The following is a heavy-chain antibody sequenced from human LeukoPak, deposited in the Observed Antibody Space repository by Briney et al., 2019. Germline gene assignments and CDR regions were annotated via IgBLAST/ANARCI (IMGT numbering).Heavy chain of an antibody. V-gene: IGHV1-2*02. D-gene: IGHD4-17*01. Sequence: ASVKVSCKASGYTFTGYYMHWVRQAPGQGLEWMGWINPNSGGTNYAQKFQGRVTTTRDTSISTAYMELSRLRSDDTAVYYCAREALTVTTVGHDAVFICGQGTMVTVSS. CDR2: INPNSGGT. CDR3: AREALTVTTVGHDAVFI. CDR1: GYTFTGYY. J-gene: IGHJ3*02.